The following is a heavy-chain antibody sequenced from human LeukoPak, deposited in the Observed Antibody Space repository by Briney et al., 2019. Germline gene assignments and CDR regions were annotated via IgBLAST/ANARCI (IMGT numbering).Heavy chain of an antibody. D-gene: IGHD4-11*01. V-gene: IGHV1-18*01. CDR3: ARGAVRRGTTVTVGFDY. CDR1: GYTFTSYG. CDR2: ISAYNGYT. J-gene: IGHJ4*02. Sequence: ASVKVFCKASGYTFTSYGFSWVRQAPGQGLEWMGWISAYNGYTNSAQNLQGRVTMTTDTSTSTAYMELRSLRSDDTAVYYCARGAVRRGTTVTVGFDYWGQGTLVTVSS.